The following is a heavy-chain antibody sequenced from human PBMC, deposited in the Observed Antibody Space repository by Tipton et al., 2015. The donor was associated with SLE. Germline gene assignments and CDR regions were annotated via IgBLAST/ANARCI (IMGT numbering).Heavy chain of an antibody. CDR3: AKIRSTYSSSWYKDYGMDV. CDR1: GFTFSSYG. D-gene: IGHD6-13*01. Sequence: RSLRLSCAASGFTFSSYGMHWVRQAPGKGLEWVAVISYDGSNKYYADSVKGRFTISRDNSKNTLYLQMNSLRAEDTAVYSCAKIRSTYSSSWYKDYGMDVWGQGTTVTVSS. CDR2: ISYDGSNK. J-gene: IGHJ6*02. V-gene: IGHV3-30*18.